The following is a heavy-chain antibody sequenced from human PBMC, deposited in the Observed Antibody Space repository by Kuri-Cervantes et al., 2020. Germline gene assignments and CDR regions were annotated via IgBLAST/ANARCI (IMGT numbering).Heavy chain of an antibody. J-gene: IGHJ4*02. CDR2: IGPRGDTI. CDR1: GFTFSDYF. D-gene: IGHD3-3*01. V-gene: IGHV3-11*04. Sequence: GGSLRLSCASSGFTFSDYFMAWIRQAPGKGPEWISHIGPRGDTINYSDSLKGRFTVSRDNAKNSLFLQMSSLRVEDTAVYYCARHEILAAGRPFDYWGQGTLVTVSS. CDR3: ARHEILAAGRPFDY.